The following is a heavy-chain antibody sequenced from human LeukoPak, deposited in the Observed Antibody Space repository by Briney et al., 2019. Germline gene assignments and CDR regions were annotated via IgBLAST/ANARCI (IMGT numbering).Heavy chain of an antibody. CDR1: GGTFSRYA. D-gene: IGHD1-7*01. CDR3: ARAERNWNYGSSFDY. CDR2: IIPILGIA. J-gene: IGHJ4*02. V-gene: IGHV1-69*04. Sequence: PVKVSCKASGGTFSRYAISWVRQAPGQGLEWMGRIIPILGIANYAQKFQGRVTITADKSTSTAYMELSSLRSEDTAVYYCARAERNWNYGSSFDYWGQGTLVTVSS.